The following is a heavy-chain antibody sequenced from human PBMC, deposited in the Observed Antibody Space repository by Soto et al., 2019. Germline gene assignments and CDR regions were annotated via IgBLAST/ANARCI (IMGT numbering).Heavy chain of an antibody. J-gene: IGHJ6*02. CDR2: IYYSGST. D-gene: IGHD4-4*01. CDR1: GGSISSGDYY. V-gene: IGHV4-30-4*01. Sequence: QVQLQESGPGLVKPSQTLSLTCTVSGGSISSGDYYWSWIRQPPGKGLEWIGYIYYSGSTYYNPSLKSRVTISVDTSKNQFSLKLSSVTAADTAVYYCARVATVIDVNYYYYGMDVWGQGTTVTVSS. CDR3: ARVATVIDVNYYYYGMDV.